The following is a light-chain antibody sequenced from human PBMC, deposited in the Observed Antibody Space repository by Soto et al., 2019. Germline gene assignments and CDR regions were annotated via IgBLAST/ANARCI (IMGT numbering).Light chain of an antibody. Sequence: EIVLTQSPGTLSLSPGERATLSCRASQSVSSSYLAWYQQKPGQAPRLLIYGASRRATGIPDRFSGSGSGTDFTLTISRLEPEDFAVYYCQQWDTFGQGTKLEIK. V-gene: IGKV3-20*01. J-gene: IGKJ2*01. CDR2: GAS. CDR3: QQWDT. CDR1: QSVSSSY.